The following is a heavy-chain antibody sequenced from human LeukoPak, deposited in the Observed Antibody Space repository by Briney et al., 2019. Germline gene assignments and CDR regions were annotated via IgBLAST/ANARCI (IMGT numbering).Heavy chain of an antibody. CDR3: ASLPRYDFWA. D-gene: IGHD3-3*01. J-gene: IGHJ5*02. CDR2: ISYSGAT. Sequence: SETLSLTCTVSGRSISTTNFYWGWIRQPPGKGLEWIGSISYSGATYYNPSLRSRLTVSADTSKKEVSLRLNSVTAADTAVYYCASLPRYDFWAWGQGNLVIVSS. V-gene: IGHV4-39*01. CDR1: GRSISTTNFY.